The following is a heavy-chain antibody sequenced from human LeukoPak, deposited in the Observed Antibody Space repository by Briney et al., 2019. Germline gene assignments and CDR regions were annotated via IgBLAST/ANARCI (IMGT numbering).Heavy chain of an antibody. D-gene: IGHD2-15*01. Sequence: EASVKVSCKASGYTFTSYDINWVRQAIRQGLEWMGWMNPNSGNTGYAQKFQGRVTMTRNTSISTAYMELSSLRSEDTAVYYCARFSVVAYYMDVWGKGTTVTVSS. V-gene: IGHV1-8*01. J-gene: IGHJ6*03. CDR2: MNPNSGNT. CDR3: ARFSVVAYYMDV. CDR1: GYTFTSYD.